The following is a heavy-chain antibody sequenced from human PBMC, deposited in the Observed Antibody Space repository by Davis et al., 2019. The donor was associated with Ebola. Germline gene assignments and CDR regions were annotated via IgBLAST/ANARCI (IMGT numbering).Heavy chain of an antibody. D-gene: IGHD6-19*01. CDR3: ASDSSGWYYFDY. CDR1: GYTFTSYA. J-gene: IGHJ4*02. V-gene: IGHV1-3*01. Sequence: ASVKVSCKASGYTFTSYAMHWVRQAPGQRLEWMGWINAGNGNTKYSQKFQGRVTITRDTSASTAYMELSSLRSEDTAVYYCASDSSGWYYFDYWGQGNLVTVSS. CDR2: INAGNGNT.